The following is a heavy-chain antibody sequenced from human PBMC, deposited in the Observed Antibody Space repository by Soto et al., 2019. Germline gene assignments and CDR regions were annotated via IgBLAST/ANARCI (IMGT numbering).Heavy chain of an antibody. CDR3: ARSGALDYYYYGMDV. Sequence: RASVKVSCKASGYTFTSYAMHWVRQAPGQRLEWMGWINAGNGNTKYSQKFQGRVTITRDTSASTAYMELSSLRSEDTAVYYCARSGALDYYYYGMDVWGQGTTVTVSS. CDR2: INAGNGNT. D-gene: IGHD1-26*01. J-gene: IGHJ6*02. V-gene: IGHV1-3*01. CDR1: GYTFTSYA.